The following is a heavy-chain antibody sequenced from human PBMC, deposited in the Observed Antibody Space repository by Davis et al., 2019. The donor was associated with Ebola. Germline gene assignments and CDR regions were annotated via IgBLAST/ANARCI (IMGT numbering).Heavy chain of an antibody. CDR2: IIPLFGTT. CDR1: GNTISTYT. Sequence: SVKVSCKASGNTISTYTIDWVRQAPGQGLEWMGGIIPLFGTTNYAQKFQGRVTITADKSTSTAYMELSSLRSDDTAVYYCARAQFPTTSDHWGQGTLVTVSS. CDR3: ARAQFPTTSDH. D-gene: IGHD1-1*01. V-gene: IGHV1-69*06. J-gene: IGHJ4*02.